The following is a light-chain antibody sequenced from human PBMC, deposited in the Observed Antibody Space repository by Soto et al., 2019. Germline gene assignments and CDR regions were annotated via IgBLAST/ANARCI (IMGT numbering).Light chain of an antibody. CDR2: EAS. Sequence: EIVLTQSPATLSLSPGERATLSCRASQSVSSYLAWYQQKPGQAPRLLIYEASNRATGIPPRFSGSGSGTDFTLTISSLEPEDFAVYSCQQRSNWPLTFGGGTKVDNK. CDR3: QQRSNWPLT. J-gene: IGKJ4*01. V-gene: IGKV3-11*01. CDR1: QSVSSY.